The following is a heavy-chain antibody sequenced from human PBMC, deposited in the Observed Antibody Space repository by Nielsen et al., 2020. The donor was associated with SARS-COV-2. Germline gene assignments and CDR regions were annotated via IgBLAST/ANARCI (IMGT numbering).Heavy chain of an antibody. CDR1: GFTFSNYG. CDR3: AREEARTFGSGTAD. V-gene: IGHV3-30*03. J-gene: IGHJ4*02. Sequence: GGSLRLSCAASGFTFSNYGMHWVRQAPGKGLEWVAVISYKDGSYKDYVGSVKGRFSISRDNVNNILYLHMHSLRAEDTAQYFCAREEARTFGSGTADWGQGTLVIVSS. D-gene: IGHD3-10*01. CDR2: ISYKDGSYK.